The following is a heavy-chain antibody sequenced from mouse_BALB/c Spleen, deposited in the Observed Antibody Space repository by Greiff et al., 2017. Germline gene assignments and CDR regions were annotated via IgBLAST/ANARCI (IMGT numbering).Heavy chain of an antibody. V-gene: IGHV5-6-4*01. J-gene: IGHJ3*01. CDR2: ISDGGSYT. CDR1: GFTFSSYT. D-gene: IGHD1-2*01. Sequence: EVKLMESGGGLVQPGGSLKLSCAASGFTFSSYTMSWVRQTPEKRLEWVAYISDGGSYTYYPDSVKGRFTISRDNAKNNLYLQMSSLKSEDTAMYYCARELLRLSWFAYWGQGTLVTVSA. CDR3: ARELLRLSWFAY.